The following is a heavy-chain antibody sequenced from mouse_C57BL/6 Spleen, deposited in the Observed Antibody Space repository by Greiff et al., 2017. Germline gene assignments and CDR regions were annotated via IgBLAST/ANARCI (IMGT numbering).Heavy chain of an antibody. V-gene: IGHV2-5*01. Sequence: VKLLESGPGLVQPSPSLSITCTVSGFSLTSYGVHWVRQSPGQGLEWLGVIWRGGSTDYKAAFMSRLSITKDNSKSQVFFKMNSLQADDTAIYYCAKIPLDYDWDYWGQGTSVTVSS. CDR1: GFSLTSYG. CDR2: IWRGGST. D-gene: IGHD2-4*01. J-gene: IGHJ4*01. CDR3: AKIPLDYDWDY.